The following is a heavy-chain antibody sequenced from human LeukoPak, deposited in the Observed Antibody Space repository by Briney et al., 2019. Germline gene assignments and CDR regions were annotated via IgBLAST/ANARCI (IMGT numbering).Heavy chain of an antibody. Sequence: GGSLRLSCAASGLTFSSYAMSWVRQAPGKGPEWVSALSGSGGTTYYQDSVKGRFTIYRENSKNTLYLQMNSLRAEDTAVYYCAKEMYSSSWSPFDYWGQGTLVTVSS. CDR1: GLTFSSYA. CDR2: LSGSGGTT. CDR3: AKEMYSSSWSPFDY. V-gene: IGHV3-23*01. J-gene: IGHJ4*02. D-gene: IGHD6-13*01.